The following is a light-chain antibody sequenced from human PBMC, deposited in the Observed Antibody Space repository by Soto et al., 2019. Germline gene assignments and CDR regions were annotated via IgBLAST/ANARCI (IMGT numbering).Light chain of an antibody. CDR1: QSISSW. J-gene: IGKJ1*01. CDR2: DAS. V-gene: IGKV1-5*02. Sequence: DIQMTQSPASRSASVRERVPIICRASQSISSWLAWYQQTPGKATKLLIYDASSLESGVPSRFSGSGSGTEFTLTISRLQPDDFATYYCQQYNSYSFGQGTQV. CDR3: QQYNSYS.